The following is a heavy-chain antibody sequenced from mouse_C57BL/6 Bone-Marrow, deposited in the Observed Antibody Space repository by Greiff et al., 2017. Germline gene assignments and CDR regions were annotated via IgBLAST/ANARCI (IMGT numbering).Heavy chain of an antibody. CDR1: GYTFTSYG. CDR3: ARRAYYSNYAMDY. CDR2: IYPRSGNT. Sequence: QVQLQQSGAELARPGASVKLSCKASGYTFTSYGISWVKQRTGQGLEWIGEIYPRSGNTYSNEKLKGKATLTVDKSSSTAYMELRSLTSEDSAVYFCARRAYYSNYAMDYWGQGTSVTVSS. V-gene: IGHV1-81*01. J-gene: IGHJ4*01. D-gene: IGHD2-5*01.